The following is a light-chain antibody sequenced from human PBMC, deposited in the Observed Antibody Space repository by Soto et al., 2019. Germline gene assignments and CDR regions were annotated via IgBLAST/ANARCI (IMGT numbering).Light chain of an antibody. Sequence: QSVLTQPASVSGSPGQSITISCTGTSSDVGGYKYVSWYQQYLGKAPKLMIYEVSNRPSGVSNRFSGSKSGNTASLTISGLQADDEADYYCTSYTSSSSVLFGGGTKLTVL. CDR3: TSYTSSSSVL. CDR1: SSDVGGYKY. J-gene: IGLJ2*01. V-gene: IGLV2-14*01. CDR2: EVS.